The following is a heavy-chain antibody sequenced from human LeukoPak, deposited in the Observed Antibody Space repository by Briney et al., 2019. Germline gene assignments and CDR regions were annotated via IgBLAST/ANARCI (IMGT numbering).Heavy chain of an antibody. CDR1: GGTFSSYA. D-gene: IGHD2-2*01. Sequence: SVKVSCKASGGTFSSYAISWVRQAPGQGLEWMGRIIPILGIANYAQKFQGRVTITTDESTSTAYMELSSLRSEDTAVYYCARGGIVPTYYYYMDVWGKGTTVTVSS. V-gene: IGHV1-69*04. J-gene: IGHJ6*03. CDR3: ARGGIVPTYYYYMDV. CDR2: IIPILGIA.